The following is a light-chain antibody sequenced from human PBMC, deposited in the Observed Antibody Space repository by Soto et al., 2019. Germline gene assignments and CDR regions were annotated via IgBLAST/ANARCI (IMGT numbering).Light chain of an antibody. J-gene: IGKJ1*01. CDR1: QTINSQ. V-gene: IGKV1-5*01. Sequence: DIHMTQSPSTLSASVGDRVTITCRASQTINSQLAWYQQKPGNAPNLLIYDASSLESGVPSRFSGSGSGTDFTLTISSLQPEDFGVYYCQQYKSSSTFGQGTKVDIK. CDR2: DAS. CDR3: QQYKSSST.